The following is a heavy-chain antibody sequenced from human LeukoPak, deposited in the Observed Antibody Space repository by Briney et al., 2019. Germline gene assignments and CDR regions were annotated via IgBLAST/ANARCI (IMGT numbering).Heavy chain of an antibody. J-gene: IGHJ4*02. CDR2: IYYSGST. CDR1: GGSISNSSYY. Sequence: PSETLSLTCTVSGGSISNSSYYWGWVRQPPGKGLEWIGSIYYSGSTYYNPSLKSRVTMSVDTSENQFSLKLNSMTAADTAIYYCASQYYDILTGYPYHFDYWGQGTLVTVSS. D-gene: IGHD3-9*01. CDR3: ASQYYDILTGYPYHFDY. V-gene: IGHV4-39*01.